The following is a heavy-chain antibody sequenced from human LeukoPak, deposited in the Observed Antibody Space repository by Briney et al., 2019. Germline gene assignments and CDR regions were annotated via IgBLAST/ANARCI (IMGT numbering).Heavy chain of an antibody. CDR1: GGSINNGGYY. Sequence: SETLSLTCTVSGGSINNGGYYWSWIRQHPGKGLEWIGYIYYSGSSYYNPSLRSRVTISVDTSKNHFSLKLSSVTAADTAVYYCARDPIAVREPIDYWGQGTLVSVSS. J-gene: IGHJ4*02. CDR3: ARDPIAVREPIDY. V-gene: IGHV4-31*03. CDR2: IYYSGSS. D-gene: IGHD6-6*01.